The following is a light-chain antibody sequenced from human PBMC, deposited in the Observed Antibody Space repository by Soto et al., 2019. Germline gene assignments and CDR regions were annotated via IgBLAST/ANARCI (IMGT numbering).Light chain of an antibody. J-gene: IGKJ1*01. CDR2: DVS. Sequence: DIVLTQSPDSLAIALGAGATINSKSSQSVLHIPNISNYLIWDQQKPGQAPRLLIYDVSNRATDVPARFSGSGSGTDFTLTISSLEPEDVAVYYCQQRSNWPRTFGQGTKVDIK. CDR1: QSVLHIPNISNY. CDR3: QQRSNWPRT. V-gene: IGKV4-1*01.